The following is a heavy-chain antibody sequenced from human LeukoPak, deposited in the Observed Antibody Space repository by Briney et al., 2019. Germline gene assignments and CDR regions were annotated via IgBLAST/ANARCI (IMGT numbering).Heavy chain of an antibody. J-gene: IGHJ1*01. CDR1: GGSISSYY. CDR2: IYYSGST. Sequence: ASETLSLTCTVSGGSISSYYWSWIRQPPGKGLEWIGYIYYSGSTNYNPSLKSRVTISVDTSKNQFSLKLSSVTAADTAVYYCASGGYYDSSGYYYPSLQHWGQGTLVTVSS. CDR3: ASGGYYDSSGYYYPSLQH. D-gene: IGHD3-22*01. V-gene: IGHV4-59*01.